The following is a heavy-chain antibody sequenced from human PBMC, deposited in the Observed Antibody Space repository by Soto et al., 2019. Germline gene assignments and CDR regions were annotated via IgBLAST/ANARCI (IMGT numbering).Heavy chain of an antibody. CDR2: INHSGST. Sequence: QVQLQQWGAGLLQPSETLSLTCAVYGGSFSGYYWSWIRQPPGKGLEWIGEINHSGSTNYNPSLKSRVTISVDTSKNQFSLKLSSVTAADTAVYYCASGIAAAGGPADYWGQGTLVTVSS. CDR1: GGSFSGYY. V-gene: IGHV4-34*01. CDR3: ASGIAAAGGPADY. J-gene: IGHJ4*02. D-gene: IGHD6-13*01.